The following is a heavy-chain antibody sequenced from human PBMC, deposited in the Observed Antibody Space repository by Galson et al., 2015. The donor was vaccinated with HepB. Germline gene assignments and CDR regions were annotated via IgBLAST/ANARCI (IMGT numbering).Heavy chain of an antibody. CDR2: IYHSGST. CDR3: ASARRDFLVGFSYYYYMDV. V-gene: IGHV4-4*02. CDR1: GGSISSSNW. Sequence: ETLSLTCTVSGGSISSSNWWSWVRQPPGKGLEWIGEIYHSGSTNYNPSLKSRVTISVDKSKNQFSLKLSSVTAADTAVYYCASARRDFLVGFSYYYYMDVWGKGTTVTVSS. J-gene: IGHJ6*03. D-gene: IGHD2-2*01.